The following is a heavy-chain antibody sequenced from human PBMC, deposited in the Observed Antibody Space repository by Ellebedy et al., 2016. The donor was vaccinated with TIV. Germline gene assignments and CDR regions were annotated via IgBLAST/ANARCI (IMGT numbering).Heavy chain of an antibody. CDR2: ISWNSGSI. CDR1: GFTFDDYA. D-gene: IGHD4-17*01. CDR3: AKGDYGDYFDY. V-gene: IGHV3-9*01. J-gene: IGHJ4*02. Sequence: SLKISXAASGFTFDDYAMHWVRQAPGKGLEWVSGISWNSGSIGYADSVKGRFTISRDNAKNSLYLQMNSLRAEDTALYYCAKGDYGDYFDYWGQGTLVTVSS.